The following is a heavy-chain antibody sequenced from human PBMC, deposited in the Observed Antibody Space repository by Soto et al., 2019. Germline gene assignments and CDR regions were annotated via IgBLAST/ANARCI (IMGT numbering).Heavy chain of an antibody. D-gene: IGHD5-18*01. CDR2: INHSGST. J-gene: IGHJ4*02. Sequence: PSETLSLTCAVYGGSFSGYYWSWIRQPPGKGLEWIGEINHSGSTNYNPSLKSRVTISVDTSKNQFSLKLSSVTAADTAVYYCARRDVDTAMDRYFDYWGQGTLVTVSS. V-gene: IGHV4-34*01. CDR1: GGSFSGYY. CDR3: ARRDVDTAMDRYFDY.